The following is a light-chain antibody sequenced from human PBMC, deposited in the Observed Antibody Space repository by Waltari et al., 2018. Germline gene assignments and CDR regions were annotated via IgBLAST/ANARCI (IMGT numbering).Light chain of an antibody. CDR1: KLGENY. J-gene: IGLJ2*01. V-gene: IGLV3-1*01. CDR3: QAWDSSAVV. CDR2: QDS. Sequence: SYELTQPPSVSVSPGQQASITRPGEKLGENYACWYQQKPGQSPVLVIYQDSKRPSGIPERFSGSNSGNTATLTISGTQAMDEADYYCQAWDSSAVVFGGGTKLTVL.